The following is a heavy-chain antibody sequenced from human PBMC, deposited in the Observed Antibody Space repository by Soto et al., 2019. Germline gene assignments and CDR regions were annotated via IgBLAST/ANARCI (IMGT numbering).Heavy chain of an antibody. CDR3: TRGRYCTDASCYNSRFDP. CDR2: INSDGSNT. D-gene: IGHD2-15*01. CDR1: VFTFSNYW. Sequence: WWSLRLSCAASVFTFSNYWMHWLRQVSGKGLEWLSYINSDGSNTKYADSVKGRFTISRDNAKNTLSLQADRLRVEDTAVYYCTRGRYCTDASCYNSRFDPWGQGTLVTVSS. V-gene: IGHV3-74*01. J-gene: IGHJ5*02.